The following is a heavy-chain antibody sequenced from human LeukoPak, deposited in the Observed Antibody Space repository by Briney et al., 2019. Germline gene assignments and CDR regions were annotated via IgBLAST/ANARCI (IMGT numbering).Heavy chain of an antibody. V-gene: IGHV4-4*07. CDR2: IYTSGST. D-gene: IGHD3-3*01. CDR3: ARDFYDFWSGYYTEYYYYYMDV. Sequence: PSETLSLTCTVSGGSISSYYWSWLRQPAGKGLEWIGRIYTSGSTNYNPSLKSRVTMSVDTSKNRFSLKLRSVTAADPAVYYCARDFYDFWSGYYTEYYYYYMDVWGKGTTVTVSS. J-gene: IGHJ6*03. CDR1: GGSISSYY.